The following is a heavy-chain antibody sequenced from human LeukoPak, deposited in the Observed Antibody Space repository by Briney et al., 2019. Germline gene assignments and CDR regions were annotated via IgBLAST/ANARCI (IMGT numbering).Heavy chain of an antibody. D-gene: IGHD3-22*01. J-gene: IGHJ4*02. V-gene: IGHV3-21*01. Sequence: GGSLRLSCAASGFTFSSYSMNWVRQAPGKGLEWVSSISSSSSYIYYADSMKGRFTISRDNAKKSLYLQMNSLRAEDTAVYYCARGFHRYNYDSGAYSVYWGQGTLVTVSS. CDR1: GFTFSSYS. CDR3: ARGFHRYNYDSGAYSVY. CDR2: ISSSSSYI.